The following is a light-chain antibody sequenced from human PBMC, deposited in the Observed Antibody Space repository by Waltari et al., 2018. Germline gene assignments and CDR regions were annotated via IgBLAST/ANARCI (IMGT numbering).Light chain of an antibody. CDR1: QSIDSW. J-gene: IGKJ2*02. CDR3: QQYYSYPWT. Sequence: DIQMTQSPSTLSASVGDRVTITCRASQSIDSWLAWYQQKPGKAPKILIYKASSVESGVPSRFSGSGAGTEFTLTISSLQPDDFATYYCQQYYSYPWTFGQGTKLEIK. V-gene: IGKV1-5*03. CDR2: KAS.